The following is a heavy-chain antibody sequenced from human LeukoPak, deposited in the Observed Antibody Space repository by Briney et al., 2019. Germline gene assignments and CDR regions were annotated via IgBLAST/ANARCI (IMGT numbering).Heavy chain of an antibody. J-gene: IGHJ2*01. Sequence: PSETLSLTCAVYGGSFRGYYWSGIRQPPGKGLEWIGEINHSGSTNYNPSLKSRVTISVDTSKNQFSLKLSSVTAAHTAVYYCARGLDYYASSGYYVYWYFDLWGRGTLVTVSS. V-gene: IGHV4-34*01. CDR3: ARGLDYYASSGYYVYWYFDL. CDR2: INHSGST. D-gene: IGHD3-22*01. CDR1: GGSFRGYY.